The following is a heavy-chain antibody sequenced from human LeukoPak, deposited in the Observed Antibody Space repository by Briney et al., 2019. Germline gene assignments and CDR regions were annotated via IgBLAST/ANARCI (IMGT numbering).Heavy chain of an antibody. CDR2: INHSGST. Sequence: PSETLSLTCTVSGGSISSYYWSWIRQPPGKGLEWIGEINHSGSTNYNPSLKSRVTISVDTSKNQFSLKLSSVTAADTAVYYCARADGSEVYGMDVWGQGTTVTVSS. V-gene: IGHV4-34*01. D-gene: IGHD3-10*01. CDR3: ARADGSEVYGMDV. CDR1: GGSISSYY. J-gene: IGHJ6*02.